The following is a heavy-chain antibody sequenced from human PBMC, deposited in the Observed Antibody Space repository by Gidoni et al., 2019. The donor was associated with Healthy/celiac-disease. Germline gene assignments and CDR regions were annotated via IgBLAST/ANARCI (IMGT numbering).Heavy chain of an antibody. D-gene: IGHD5-12*01. J-gene: IGHJ5*02. V-gene: IGHV6-1*01. CDR3: ARGSLNGPRGYSGYAKGFDP. Sequence: QVQLQQSGPGLVKPSQTLSVTCAISGDSVSSNSAAWNWLRQFPSRGLEWLGRTYYRSNVDNDYAVSVTSRITINPDTSNNQFSLQLNSETPEDTAVYYCARGSLNGPRGYSGYAKGFDPWGQGTLVTVSS. CDR1: GDSVSSNSAA. CDR2: TYYRSNVDN.